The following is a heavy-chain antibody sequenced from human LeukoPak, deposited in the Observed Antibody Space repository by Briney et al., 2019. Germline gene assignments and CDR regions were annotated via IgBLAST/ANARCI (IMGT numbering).Heavy chain of an antibody. J-gene: IGHJ4*02. Sequence: GGSLRLSCAASGFTFSSYAMNWVRQAPGKGLEWVSGIRGSGGSTYYADSVKGRFTISRDNSKNTLYLQMNSLRAEDTAVYYCAKDLAVAGTASGYWGQGTLVTVFS. D-gene: IGHD6-19*01. CDR2: IRGSGGST. CDR3: AKDLAVAGTASGY. CDR1: GFTFSSYA. V-gene: IGHV3-23*01.